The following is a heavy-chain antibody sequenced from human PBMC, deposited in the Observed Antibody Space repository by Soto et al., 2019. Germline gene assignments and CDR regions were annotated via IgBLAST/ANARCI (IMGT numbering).Heavy chain of an antibody. D-gene: IGHD3-22*01. Sequence: GSSVKVSCKASGYTFTSYAMHWVRHAPGQRLEWMGWINAGNGNTKYSQKFQGRVTITRDTSASTAYMELSSLRSEDTAVYYCARDRGPDSSGYYYPDYYYYYGMDVWGQGTTVTVSS. J-gene: IGHJ6*02. CDR3: ARDRGPDSSGYYYPDYYYYYGMDV. CDR2: INAGNGNT. V-gene: IGHV1-3*01. CDR1: GYTFTSYA.